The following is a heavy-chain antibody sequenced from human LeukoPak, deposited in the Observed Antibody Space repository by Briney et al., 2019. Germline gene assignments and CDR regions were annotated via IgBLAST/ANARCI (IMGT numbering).Heavy chain of an antibody. CDR2: IFSHGET. D-gene: IGHD2-8*01. Sequence: PGGALRLSCAASGFTVRNNYMNWVRQAPGKGLEWVSLIFSHGETSYADSVKGRFTISRDNSKNTLYLQMNGLRVEDTAVYYCARDPPAVSINTYAWGQGTLVTVSS. J-gene: IGHJ4*02. V-gene: IGHV3-66*01. CDR3: ARDPPAVSINTYA. CDR1: GFTVRNNY.